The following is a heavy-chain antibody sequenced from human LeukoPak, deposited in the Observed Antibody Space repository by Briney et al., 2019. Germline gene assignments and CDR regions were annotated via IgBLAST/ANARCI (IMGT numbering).Heavy chain of an antibody. D-gene: IGHD1-26*01. CDR2: ISNSDGRT. CDR1: GFTFSSYA. CDR3: ARRMPGRGGFLDY. V-gene: IGHV3-23*01. J-gene: IGHJ4*02. Sequence: PGGSLRLSCAASGFTFSSYAMSWVRQTPGKGLEWVSSISNSDGRTFYADSVKGRFTISRDNSKNTLSLHMNSLRVEDTALYYCARRMPGRGGFLDYWGQGTLVTVFS.